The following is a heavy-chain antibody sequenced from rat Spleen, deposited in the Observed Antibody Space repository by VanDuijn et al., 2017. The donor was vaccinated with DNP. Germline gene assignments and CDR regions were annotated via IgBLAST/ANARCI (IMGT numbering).Heavy chain of an antibody. V-gene: IGHV5S23*01. D-gene: IGHD4-3*01. J-gene: IGHJ3*01. CDR1: GFTFSNYD. CDR2: ISTGGGNT. Sequence: EVQLVESGGGLVQPGRSLKLSCAASGFTFSNYDMAWVRQAPTKGLEWVASISTGGGNTYYRDSVKGRFTISRDNAKSTLYLQMDSLRSEDTATYYCARDNSGWNWFAYWGQGTLVTVSS. CDR3: ARDNSGWNWFAY.